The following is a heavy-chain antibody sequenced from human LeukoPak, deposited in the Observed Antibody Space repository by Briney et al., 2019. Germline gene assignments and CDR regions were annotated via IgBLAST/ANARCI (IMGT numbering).Heavy chain of an antibody. CDR2: ISAYNGNT. Sequence: ASVKVSCKASGYTFTSYGISWVRQAPRQGLEWMGWISAYNGNTNYAQKLQGRVTMTTDTSTSTAYMELRSLRSDDTAVYYCARDGPGRGYYYGMDVWGQGTTVTVSS. J-gene: IGHJ6*02. CDR3: ARDGPGRGYYYGMDV. V-gene: IGHV1-18*01. D-gene: IGHD1-26*01. CDR1: GYTFTSYG.